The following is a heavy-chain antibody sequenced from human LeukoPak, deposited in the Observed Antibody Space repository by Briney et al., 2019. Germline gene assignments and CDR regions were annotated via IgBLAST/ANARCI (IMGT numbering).Heavy chain of an antibody. V-gene: IGHV3-21*01. J-gene: IGHJ3*02. CDR2: ISSSSSYI. Sequence: PGGSLRLSCAASGFTFRSYAMSWVRQAPGKGLEWVSSISSSSSYIYYADSVKGRFTISRDNTKNSLYLQMNSLRAEDTAVYYCAREWVAAAATGAFDIWGQGTMVTVSS. CDR3: AREWVAAAATGAFDI. D-gene: IGHD6-13*01. CDR1: GFTFRSYA.